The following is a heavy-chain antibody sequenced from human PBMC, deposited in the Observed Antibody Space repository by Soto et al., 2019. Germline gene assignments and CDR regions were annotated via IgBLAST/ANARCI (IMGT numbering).Heavy chain of an antibody. D-gene: IGHD3-10*01. V-gene: IGHV4-34*01. CDR2: INHSGST. CDR1: GGSFGGYY. J-gene: IGHJ5*02. Sequence: SETLSLTCAVYGGSFGGYYWSWIRQPPGKGLEWIGEINHSGSTNYNPSLKSRVTISVETSKNQFSLKLSSVTAADTAVYYCAREGRRGRNRHPAWFDPWGQGTLVTVSS. CDR3: AREGRRGRNRHPAWFDP.